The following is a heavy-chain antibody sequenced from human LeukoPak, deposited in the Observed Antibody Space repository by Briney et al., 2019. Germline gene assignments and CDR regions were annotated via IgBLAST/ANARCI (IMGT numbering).Heavy chain of an antibody. V-gene: IGHV4-59*08. CDR2: IYCSGST. D-gene: IGHD5-18*01. CDR1: NGSISSYY. CDR3: ARHLDSYGYNVGDY. J-gene: IGHJ4*02. Sequence: SETLSLTCTVSNGSISSYYWSWLRQSPGKGLEWIGYIYCSGSTNSNPSLKSRVTISVDTSKNQFSLKLTAMTAADTAVYYCARHLDSYGYNVGDYWGQGTLVTVSS.